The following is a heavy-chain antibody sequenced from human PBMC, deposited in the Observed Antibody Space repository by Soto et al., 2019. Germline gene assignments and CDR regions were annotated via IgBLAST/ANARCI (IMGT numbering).Heavy chain of an antibody. CDR2: ISAYNGNT. D-gene: IGHD1-26*01. V-gene: IGHV1-18*04. CDR1: GYTFTSYG. J-gene: IGHJ5*02. CDR3: ARWEGPAPSNWFDP. Sequence: ASVKVSCKASGYTFTSYGISWVRQAPGQGLEWMGWISAYNGNTNYAQKLQGRVTMTTDTSTSTAYMELRSLRSDDTAVYYCARWEGPAPSNWFDPWGQGTLVTVSS.